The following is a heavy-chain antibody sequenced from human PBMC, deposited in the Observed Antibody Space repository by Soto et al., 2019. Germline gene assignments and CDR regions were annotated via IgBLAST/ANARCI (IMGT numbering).Heavy chain of an antibody. V-gene: IGHV4-59*01. CDR1: GGSISSYY. CDR2: IYYSGST. J-gene: IGHJ6*03. D-gene: IGHD2-15*01. CDR3: AREGKKYCSGGSCYSYYYMDV. Sequence: ETLSLTCIVSGGSISSYYWSWIRQPPGKGLEWIGYIYYSGSTNYNPSLKSRVTISVDTSKNQFSLKLSSVTAADTAVYYCAREGKKYCSGGSCYSYYYMDVWGKGTTVTVSS.